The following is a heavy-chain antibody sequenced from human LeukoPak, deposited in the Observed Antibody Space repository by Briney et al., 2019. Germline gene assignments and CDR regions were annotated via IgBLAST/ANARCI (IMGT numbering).Heavy chain of an antibody. Sequence: GASVKVSCKASGGTFSSYAISWVRQAPGQRLEWMGGIIPIFGTANYAQKFQGRVTITADESTSTAYMELSSLRSEDTAVYYCARVRGSISDYFDYWGQGTLVTVSS. CDR2: IIPIFGTA. CDR3: ARVRGSISDYFDY. J-gene: IGHJ4*02. CDR1: GGTFSSYA. D-gene: IGHD3-10*01. V-gene: IGHV1-69*13.